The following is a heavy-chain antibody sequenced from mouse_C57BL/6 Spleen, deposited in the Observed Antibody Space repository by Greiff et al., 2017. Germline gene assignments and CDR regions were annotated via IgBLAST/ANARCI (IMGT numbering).Heavy chain of an antibody. D-gene: IGHD1-1*01. V-gene: IGHV3-6*01. Sequence: EVHLVESGPGLVKPSQSLSLTCSVTGYSITSGYYWNWIRQFPGNKLEWMGYISYDGSNNYNPSLKNRISITRDTSKNQFFLKLNSVTTEDTATYYCARVLRGWYFDVWGTGTTVTVSS. CDR2: ISYDGSN. CDR3: ARVLRGWYFDV. J-gene: IGHJ1*03. CDR1: GYSITSGYY.